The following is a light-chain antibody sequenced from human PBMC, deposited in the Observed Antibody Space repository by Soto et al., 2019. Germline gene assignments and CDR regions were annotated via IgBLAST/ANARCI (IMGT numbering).Light chain of an antibody. CDR1: HHISTY. J-gene: IGKJ5*01. CDR2: GAS. Sequence: DIQMIQSPSSLPASVGDRVTITCRASHHISTYLNWYQHKPGKAPKLLIYGASRLQSGVPSRFSGSGSGTDFTLTISGLQPEDFAIYYCQQSFSTLTFGQGTRLEIK. CDR3: QQSFSTLT. V-gene: IGKV1-39*01.